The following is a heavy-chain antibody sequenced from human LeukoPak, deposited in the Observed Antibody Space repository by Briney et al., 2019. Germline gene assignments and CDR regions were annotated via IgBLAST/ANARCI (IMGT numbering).Heavy chain of an antibody. V-gene: IGHV4-34*01. J-gene: IGHJ4*02. CDR2: INHSGST. Sequence: SETLSLTCAVYGGSFSGYYWSWIRQPPGKGLEWIGEINHSGSTNYNPSLKSRVTISADTSKNQFSLKLSSVTAADTAVYYCARGEIAVAGSFDYWGQGTLVTVSS. CDR1: GGSFSGYY. D-gene: IGHD6-19*01. CDR3: ARGEIAVAGSFDY.